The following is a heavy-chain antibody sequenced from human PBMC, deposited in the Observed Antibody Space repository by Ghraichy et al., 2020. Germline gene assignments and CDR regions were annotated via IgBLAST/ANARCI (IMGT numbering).Heavy chain of an antibody. V-gene: IGHV1-8*01. Sequence: ASVKVSCKASGYTFTSYDINWVRQATGQGLEWMGWMNPNSGNTGYAQKFQGRVTMTRNTSISTAYMELSSLRSEDTAVYYCARGEVVTAAIWPYYYYYYGMDVWGQGTTVTVSS. D-gene: IGHD2-2*02. CDR2: MNPNSGNT. J-gene: IGHJ6*02. CDR1: GYTFTSYD. CDR3: ARGEVVTAAIWPYYYYYYGMDV.